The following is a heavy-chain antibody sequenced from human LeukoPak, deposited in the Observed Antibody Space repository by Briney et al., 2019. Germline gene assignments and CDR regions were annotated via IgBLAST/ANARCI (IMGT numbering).Heavy chain of an antibody. CDR3: ASGSGWYGDAFDI. CDR1: GFTVSSNY. D-gene: IGHD6-19*01. V-gene: IGHV3-53*04. Sequence: GGSLRLSCAASGFTVSSNYMSWVRQAPGKGLEWVSVVYSGGSTYYADSVKGRFTISRHNSKNTLYLQMNSLRAEDTAVYYCASGSGWYGDAFDIWGQGTMVTVSS. J-gene: IGHJ3*02. CDR2: VYSGGST.